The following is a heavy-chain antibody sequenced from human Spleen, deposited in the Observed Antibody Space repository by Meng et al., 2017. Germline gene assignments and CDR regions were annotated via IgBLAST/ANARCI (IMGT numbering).Heavy chain of an antibody. D-gene: IGHD3-22*01. Sequence: ASVKVSCKASGYTFTGYYMHWVRQAPGQGLEWMGRINPNSGGTNYAQKFQGRVTMTRDTSISTAYMELSRLRSDDTAVYYCASLQYYYDSSGYLKGGYAEYFQHWGQGTLVTVSS. CDR3: ASLQYYYDSSGYLKGGYAEYFQH. CDR1: GYTFTGYY. V-gene: IGHV1-2*06. CDR2: INPNSGGT. J-gene: IGHJ1*01.